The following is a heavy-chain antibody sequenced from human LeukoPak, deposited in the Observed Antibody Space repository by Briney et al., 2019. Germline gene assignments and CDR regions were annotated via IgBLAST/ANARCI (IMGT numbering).Heavy chain of an antibody. Sequence: GGSLRLSCAASGYTFSSSWMHWVRQAPGKGLVWVSRMNSDGTSITYADSVKGRFTVARDNAKNMLYLQMNSLRAEDTAVYYCTRELEVDDAFDIWGQGQWSPSLQ. V-gene: IGHV3-74*01. CDR1: GYTFSSSW. J-gene: IGHJ3*02. D-gene: IGHD3-22*01. CDR3: TRELEVDDAFDI. CDR2: MNSDGTSI.